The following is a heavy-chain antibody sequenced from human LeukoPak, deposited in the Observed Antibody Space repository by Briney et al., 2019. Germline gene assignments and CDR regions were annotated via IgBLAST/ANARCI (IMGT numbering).Heavy chain of an antibody. CDR3: EESGYDISTGYYFA. CDR2: ISAYNGNT. CDR1: GYTFTSYG. D-gene: IGHD3-9*01. J-gene: IGHJ4*02. V-gene: IGHV1-18*04. Sequence: GASVKVSCKASGYTFTSYGISWVRQAPGQGFEWMGWISAYNGNTNYAQKLQGRVTMTTDTSTSTAYMELRSLRSDDTALFFWEESGYDISTGYYFAWGQGTLVTVSS.